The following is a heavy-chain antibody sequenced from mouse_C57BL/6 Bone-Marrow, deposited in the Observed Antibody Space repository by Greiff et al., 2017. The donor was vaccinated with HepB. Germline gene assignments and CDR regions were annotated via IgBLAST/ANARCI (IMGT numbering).Heavy chain of an antibody. CDR2: IDPSDSYT. CDR3: AREGVYGSPFAY. D-gene: IGHD1-1*01. CDR1: GYTFTSYW. Sequence: QVQLQQPGAELVKPGASVKLSCKASGYTFTSYWMQWVKQRPGQGLEWIGEIDPSDSYTNYNQKFKGKAPLTVDTSSRPAYMQLSSLTSEDSAVYYCAREGVYGSPFAYWGQGTLVTVSA. V-gene: IGHV1-50*01. J-gene: IGHJ3*01.